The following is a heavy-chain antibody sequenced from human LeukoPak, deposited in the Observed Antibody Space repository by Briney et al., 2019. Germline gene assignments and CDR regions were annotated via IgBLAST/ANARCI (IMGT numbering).Heavy chain of an antibody. CDR3: AKYSYDFWSGYPHYFDY. CDR1: GFTFSSYA. D-gene: IGHD3-3*01. CDR2: ISGSGGTT. J-gene: IGHJ4*02. V-gene: IGHV3-23*01. Sequence: GGSLRLSCAASGFTFSSYAMSWVRQAPGKGLEWVSAISGSGGTTYYADSVKGRFTISRDNSKNTLYLQVNSLRAEDTAVYYCAKYSYDFWSGYPHYFDYWGQGTLVTVSS.